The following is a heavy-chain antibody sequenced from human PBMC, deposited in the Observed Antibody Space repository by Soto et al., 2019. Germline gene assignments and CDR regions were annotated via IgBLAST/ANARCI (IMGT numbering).Heavy chain of an antibody. Sequence: ASVKVSCKASGGTFSSYAISWVRQAPGQGLEWMGWINPNSGGTNYAQKFQGRVTMTRDTSISTAYMELSRLRSDDTAVYYCARAYYYDSFYWFDPWGQGTLVTVSS. J-gene: IGHJ5*02. CDR2: INPNSGGT. CDR3: ARAYYYDSFYWFDP. CDR1: GGTFSSYA. D-gene: IGHD3-22*01. V-gene: IGHV1-2*02.